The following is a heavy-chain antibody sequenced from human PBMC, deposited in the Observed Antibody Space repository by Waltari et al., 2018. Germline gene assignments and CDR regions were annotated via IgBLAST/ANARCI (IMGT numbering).Heavy chain of an antibody. CDR1: GGSITSNRHY. CDR2: ISYSGPP. Sequence: QLQLQESGPGLVKPSETLSLTCSVSGGSITSNRHYWGWIRQPPGQGLEWIATISYSGPPYSSPTLKSRVTIARDTAKNPLSLTLASVTAADTALYYCATYIGASLGTAAFDVWGQGTMVTVSS. J-gene: IGHJ3*01. CDR3: ATYIGASLGTAAFDV. V-gene: IGHV4-39*02. D-gene: IGHD5-12*01.